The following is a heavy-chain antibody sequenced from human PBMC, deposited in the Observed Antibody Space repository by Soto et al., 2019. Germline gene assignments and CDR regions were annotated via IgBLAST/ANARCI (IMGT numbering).Heavy chain of an antibody. J-gene: IGHJ6*02. CDR2: IYYSGST. CDR1: GGSISTYY. V-gene: IGHV4-59*01. CDR3: ARGGYSYGRDYGKDV. Sequence: SETLSLTCTVSGGSISTYYWSWIRQPPGKELDWIGYIYYSGSTNYNPSLKSRVTISLDTSKNQFSLKLTSVTAADTALYYCARGGYSYGRDYGKDVWGQGTTVTVSS. D-gene: IGHD5-18*01.